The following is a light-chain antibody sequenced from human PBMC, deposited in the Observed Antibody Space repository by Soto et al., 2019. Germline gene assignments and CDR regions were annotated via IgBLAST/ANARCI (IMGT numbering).Light chain of an antibody. J-gene: IGLJ1*01. CDR2: NNN. V-gene: IGLV1-44*01. Sequence: QTVVTQPPSASGTPGQRVTISCSGGSSNIGTNAVNWYQQLPGTAPKLLIYNNNQRPSGVPDRFSGSKSGTSASLAISGLHSEDEADYYCAAGDDSLNGYVFGTGTKLTVL. CDR3: AAGDDSLNGYV. CDR1: SSNIGTNA.